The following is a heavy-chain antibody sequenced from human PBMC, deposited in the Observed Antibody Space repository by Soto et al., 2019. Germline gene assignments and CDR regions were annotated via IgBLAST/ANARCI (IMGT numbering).Heavy chain of an antibody. Sequence: EVQLVESGGGLVQPGRSLRLSCAASGFSFDDYAMHWVRHGPGKGLEWVSGVSWNSGTIVYADSVKGRFTISRDNAKNSLYLEMNSLGAEDTALYYCAKGFCSSAKCYTYSYMDVWGKGTTVTVSS. D-gene: IGHD2-2*01. CDR2: VSWNSGTI. J-gene: IGHJ6*03. CDR3: AKGFCSSAKCYTYSYMDV. CDR1: GFSFDDYA. V-gene: IGHV3-9*01.